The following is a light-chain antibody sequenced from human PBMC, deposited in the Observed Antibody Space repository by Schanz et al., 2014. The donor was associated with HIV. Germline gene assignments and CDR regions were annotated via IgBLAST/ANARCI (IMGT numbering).Light chain of an antibody. CDR2: SNN. Sequence: QSVLTQAPSASETPGQRVTLSCSGSSSNIGSNTVNWYQQLPGTAPKLLIFSNNRRPSGVPARFSGSKSGTSASLAISGLQSEDEADYYCAAWDDSLKGVVFGGGTKLTVL. J-gene: IGLJ3*02. V-gene: IGLV1-44*01. CDR1: SSNIGSNT. CDR3: AAWDDSLKGVV.